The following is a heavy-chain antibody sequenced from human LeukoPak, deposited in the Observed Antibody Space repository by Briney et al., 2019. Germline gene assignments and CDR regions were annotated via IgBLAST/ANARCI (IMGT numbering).Heavy chain of an antibody. V-gene: IGHV1-2*02. CDR2: INPNSSGT. D-gene: IGHD3-22*01. CDR3: ARDSYYDSSGYYSSEYFQH. Sequence: GASVKVSCKASGYTFTGYYMHWVRQAPGQGLEWMGWINPNSSGTNYAQKFQGRVTMTRDTSISTAYMELSRLRSDDTAVYYCARDSYYDSSGYYSSEYFQHWGQGTLVTVSS. CDR1: GYTFTGYY. J-gene: IGHJ1*01.